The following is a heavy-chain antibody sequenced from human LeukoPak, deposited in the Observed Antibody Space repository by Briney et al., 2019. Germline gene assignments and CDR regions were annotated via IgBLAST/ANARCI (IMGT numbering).Heavy chain of an antibody. CDR1: GGTFNNYA. Sequence: ASVKVSCKASGGTFNNYAINWVRQAPGQGLEWMGWINPNSGGTNYAQKFQGRVTMTRGTSISTAYMELSRLRSDDTAVYYCARGFIAAAKDYYYYYYMDVWGKGTTVTISS. J-gene: IGHJ6*03. CDR2: INPNSGGT. CDR3: ARGFIAAAKDYYYYYYMDV. V-gene: IGHV1-2*02. D-gene: IGHD6-13*01.